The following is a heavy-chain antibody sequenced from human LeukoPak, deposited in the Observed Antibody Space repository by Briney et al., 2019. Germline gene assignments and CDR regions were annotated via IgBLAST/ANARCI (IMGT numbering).Heavy chain of an antibody. D-gene: IGHD3-22*01. CDR2: IYYSGNT. J-gene: IGHJ5*02. V-gene: IGHV4-39*01. CDR1: SGSIRIRNYY. CDR3: ARHWVSSGTNWFDP. Sequence: SETLSLTCTVSSGSIRIRNYYWGWIRQPPGKGLEWIGSIYYSGNTYYNPSLESRVTISVDTSKNRFSLKLSSVTAADTAVYYCARHWVSSGTNWFDPWGQGTLVTVFS.